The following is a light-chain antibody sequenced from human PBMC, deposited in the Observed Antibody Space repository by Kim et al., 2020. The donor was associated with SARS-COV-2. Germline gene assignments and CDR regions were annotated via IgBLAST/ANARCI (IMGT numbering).Light chain of an antibody. Sequence: EIVLTQSPGTLSLSPGETATLSCGASQTVISNYLAWYQQKPGQSPRLLIYGASNRATGIPDRFGGSGSGTDFTLTIRRLEREDSAVYYCQQYVTSPRTFGQGTKVDIK. CDR3: QQYVTSPRT. V-gene: IGKV3-20*01. J-gene: IGKJ1*01. CDR2: GAS. CDR1: QTVISNY.